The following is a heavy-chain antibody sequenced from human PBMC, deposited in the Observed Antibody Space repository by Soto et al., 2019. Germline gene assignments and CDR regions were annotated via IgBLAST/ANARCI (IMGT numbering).Heavy chain of an antibody. J-gene: IGHJ4*02. CDR2: IIPIFGTR. Sequence: QVQLVQSGAEVKKPGSSVKVSCKTSGGTFSTYGITWVRQAPGQGLEWMGGIIPIFGTRNYAQNFQGRVTITAEESTKTAYMELSSLRSEDTAMYYCARDGDGLAARDWGQGTLVTVSS. V-gene: IGHV1-69*01. D-gene: IGHD6-6*01. CDR3: ARDGDGLAARD. CDR1: GGTFSTYG.